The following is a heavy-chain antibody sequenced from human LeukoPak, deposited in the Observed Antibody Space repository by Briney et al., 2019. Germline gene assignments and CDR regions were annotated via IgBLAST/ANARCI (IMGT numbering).Heavy chain of an antibody. V-gene: IGHV3-53*04. Sequence: GGPLRLSCAASGFTVSSNYMSWVRQAPGKGLEWVSVISSGGSTYNADSVKGRFTISRHNSKNTLYLQMNSLRAEDTAVYYCARDRPGYSSNFDPWGQGTLVTV. CDR3: ARDRPGYSSNFDP. CDR1: GFTVSSNY. CDR2: ISSGGST. J-gene: IGHJ5*02. D-gene: IGHD6-19*01.